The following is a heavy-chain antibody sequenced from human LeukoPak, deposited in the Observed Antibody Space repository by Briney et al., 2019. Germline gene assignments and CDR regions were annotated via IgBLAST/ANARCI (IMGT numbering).Heavy chain of an antibody. CDR1: GGSISRYY. CDR2: IYTSGST. CDR3: ARERVWFGRRSYFDP. J-gene: IGHJ5*02. V-gene: IGHV4-4*07. D-gene: IGHD3-10*01. Sequence: PSETLSLTCTVSGGSISRYYWSWIRQPAGKGLEGIGRIYTSGSTNYNPSLKSRVTMSVNTSKNQFSLKLSSVTAADTAVYYCARERVWFGRRSYFDPWGQGTLVTVSS.